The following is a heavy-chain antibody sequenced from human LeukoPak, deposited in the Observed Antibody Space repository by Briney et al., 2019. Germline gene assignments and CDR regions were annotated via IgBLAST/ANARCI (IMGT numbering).Heavy chain of an antibody. V-gene: IGHV1-2*06. CDR1: GYTFTGYF. CDR2: INPNNGAT. CDR3: ARMYGWDLTGALEY. J-gene: IGHJ4*02. D-gene: IGHD3-9*01. Sequence: SVKVSCKASGYTFTGYFIHWVRQAPGQGPEWMGRINPNNGATNYAPKFQGRITVTRDTYISTAYMDMSSLRSDDTAIYYCARMYGWDLTGALEYWGQGTLVTVSS.